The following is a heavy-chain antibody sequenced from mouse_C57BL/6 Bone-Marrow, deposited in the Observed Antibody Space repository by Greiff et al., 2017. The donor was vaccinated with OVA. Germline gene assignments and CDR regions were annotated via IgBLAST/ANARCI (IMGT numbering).Heavy chain of an antibody. CDR3: ARGFYGSSYGDY. J-gene: IGHJ2*01. D-gene: IGHD1-1*01. CDR2: FNPGSGGT. CDR1: GYAFTNYL. V-gene: IGHV1-54*01. Sequence: QVQLQQSGAELVRPGTSVKVSCKASGYAFTNYLIEWVKQRPGQGLEWIGVFNPGSGGTNYNEKFKGKATLTADKSSSTAYMQLSSLTSEDSAVYFCARGFYGSSYGDYWGQGTTLTVSS.